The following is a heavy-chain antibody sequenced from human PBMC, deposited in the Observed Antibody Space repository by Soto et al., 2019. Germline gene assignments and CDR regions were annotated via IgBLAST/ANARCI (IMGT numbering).Heavy chain of an antibody. D-gene: IGHD3-9*01. CDR1: GFTFSSYA. J-gene: IGHJ6*02. CDR2: ISYDGSNK. Sequence: GGSLRLSCAASGFTFSSYAMHWVRQAPGKGLEWVAVISYDGSNKYYADSVKGRFTISRDNSKNTLYLQMNSLRAEDTAVYYCAKVPDYDILTGYYNYYGMDVWGQGTTVTV. CDR3: AKVPDYDILTGYYNYYGMDV. V-gene: IGHV3-30-3*01.